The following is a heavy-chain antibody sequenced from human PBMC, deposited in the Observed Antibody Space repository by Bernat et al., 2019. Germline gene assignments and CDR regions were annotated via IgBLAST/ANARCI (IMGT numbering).Heavy chain of an antibody. Sequence: QVQLVQSGAEVKKPGASVKVSCKASGYTFTSYGISWVRQAPGQGLEWMGWISAYNGNTNYAQKLQGRVTMTTDTSTSTAYMELSSLRSEDTAVYYCARVRAAAGPYYYYGMDVWGQGTTVTVSS. V-gene: IGHV1-18*01. J-gene: IGHJ6*02. CDR3: ARVRAAAGPYYYYGMDV. CDR2: ISAYNGNT. D-gene: IGHD6-13*01. CDR1: GYTFTSYG.